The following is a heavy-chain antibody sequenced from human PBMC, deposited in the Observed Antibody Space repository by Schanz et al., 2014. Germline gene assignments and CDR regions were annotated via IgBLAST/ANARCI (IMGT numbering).Heavy chain of an antibody. CDR3: TRLRRADPNGFDV. Sequence: QVQLVQSGAEVKKPGASVKVSCKASGYTFVSYSMHWVRQAPGQGLEWMGWIMPLRGIGNNAWKFQDRLTITADKSMNITYMELSSLGTEDTAVYYCTRLRRADPNGFDVWGQGTTVTDS. D-gene: IGHD6-19*01. V-gene: IGHV1-69*09. CDR2: IMPLRGIG. J-gene: IGHJ6*02. CDR1: GYTFVSYS.